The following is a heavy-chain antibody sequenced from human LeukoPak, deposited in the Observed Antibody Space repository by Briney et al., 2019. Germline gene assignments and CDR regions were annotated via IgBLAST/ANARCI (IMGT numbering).Heavy chain of an antibody. CDR2: IIPILGIA. V-gene: IGHV1-69*04. CDR3: ARDTYYYDSSGYLY. J-gene: IGHJ4*02. Sequence: ASVKVSCKASGGTLSSYAISWVRQAPGQGLEWMGRIIPILGIANYAQKFQGRVTITADKSTSTAYMEQSSLRSEDTAVYYCARDTYYYDSSGYLYWGQGTLVTVSS. CDR1: GGTLSSYA. D-gene: IGHD3-22*01.